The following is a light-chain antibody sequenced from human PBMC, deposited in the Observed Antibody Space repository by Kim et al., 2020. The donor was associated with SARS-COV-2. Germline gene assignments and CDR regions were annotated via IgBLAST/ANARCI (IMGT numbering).Light chain of an antibody. CDR1: QSLVYSDGNSY. Sequence: PASNPLRTSQSLVYSDGNSYLNWFHQRPGQSPRRLIYKVANRDSGVPDRFSGSGSGTDFTLQISRVEAEDVGVYYCMQGTHWPFTFGPGTKVDIK. J-gene: IGKJ3*01. CDR3: MQGTHWPFT. V-gene: IGKV2-30*01. CDR2: KVA.